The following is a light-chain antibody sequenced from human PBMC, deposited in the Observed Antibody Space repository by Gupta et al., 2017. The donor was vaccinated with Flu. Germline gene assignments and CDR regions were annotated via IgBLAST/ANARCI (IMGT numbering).Light chain of an antibody. CDR1: SSNIGAGYD. J-gene: IGLJ1*01. Sequence: QSVLTQPPSVSGAPGQRVTISCTGSSSNIGAGYDVHWYQQLPGTAPKVLIYGNTNPPSGVPARFSGSKSGSSASLPITGLQAEDEADYYCQSYDSTLSGHVFGTGTKVTVL. CDR2: GNT. CDR3: QSYDSTLSGHV. V-gene: IGLV1-40*01.